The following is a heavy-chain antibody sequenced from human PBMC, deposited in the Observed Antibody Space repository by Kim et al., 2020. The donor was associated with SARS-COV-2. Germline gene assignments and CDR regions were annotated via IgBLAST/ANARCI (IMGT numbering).Heavy chain of an antibody. J-gene: IGHJ4*02. D-gene: IGHD6-19*01. CDR1: GFTFGDYA. CDR2: IRSKAYGGTT. Sequence: GGSLRLSCTASGFTFGDYAMSWFRQAPGKGLEWVGFIRSKAYGGTTEYAASVKGRFTISRDDSKSIAYLQMNSLKTEDTAVYYCTRGGGQQWLAPQTDYWGQGTLVTVSS. V-gene: IGHV3-49*03. CDR3: TRGGGQQWLAPQTDY.